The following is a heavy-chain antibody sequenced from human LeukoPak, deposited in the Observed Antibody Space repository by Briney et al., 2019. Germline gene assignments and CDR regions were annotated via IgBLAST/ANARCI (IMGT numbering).Heavy chain of an antibody. CDR3: ARESTISLYHYYMDV. CDR1: GGSISSYY. Sequence: PSETLSLTCTVSGGSISSYYWSWIRQPAGKGLEWIGRIYTSGSTNYNPSLKSRVTMSVDTSKNQFSLKLSSVTAADTAVYYCARESTISLYHYYMDVWGKGTTVTVSS. CDR2: IYTSGST. V-gene: IGHV4-4*07. D-gene: IGHD3-3*01. J-gene: IGHJ6*03.